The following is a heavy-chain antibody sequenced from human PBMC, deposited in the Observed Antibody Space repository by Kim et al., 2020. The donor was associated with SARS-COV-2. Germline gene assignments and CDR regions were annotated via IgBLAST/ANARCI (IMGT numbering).Heavy chain of an antibody. CDR3: ARAIIGTNTFDY. V-gene: IGHV3-74*01. Sequence: GGSLRLSCEGSGFTFGSFWMDWVRQAPGKGLVWVSRINNDGSRTDYADSVKGRFTISRDNAKNTLYLRMNSLRVEDTAMYYCARAIIGTNTFDYWGQGTLATVSS. J-gene: IGHJ4*02. D-gene: IGHD1-7*01. CDR1: GFTFGSFW. CDR2: INNDGSRT.